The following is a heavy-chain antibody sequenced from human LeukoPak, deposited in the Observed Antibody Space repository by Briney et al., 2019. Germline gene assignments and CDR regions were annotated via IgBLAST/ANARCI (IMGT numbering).Heavy chain of an antibody. Sequence: ASVKVSCKSSGYTFTIYGISWVRQAPGQGLEWMGWINVDNGKTDYSQKLQGRVTMTTDTSTSTAYMEVRSLRSDDTAVYYCARDLGYCRGGSCYSGYWGQGTLVTVSS. CDR3: ARDLGYCRGGSCYSGY. V-gene: IGHV1-18*01. CDR1: GYTFTIYG. D-gene: IGHD2-15*01. J-gene: IGHJ4*02. CDR2: INVDNGKT.